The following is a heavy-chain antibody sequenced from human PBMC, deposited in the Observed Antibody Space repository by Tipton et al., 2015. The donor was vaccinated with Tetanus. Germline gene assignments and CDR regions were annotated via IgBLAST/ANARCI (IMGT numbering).Heavy chain of an antibody. CDR2: ITGSGGST. V-gene: IGHV3-23*01. CDR1: GFTFTNSA. Sequence: SLRLSCTASGFTFTNSAMSWVRQAPGKGLEWVSAITGSGGSTYYADSVKGRFTISRDNSKNTLYLQMNSLRAEDTAVYYCARTSPTDYWGQGTLVTVSS. CDR3: ARTSPTDY. J-gene: IGHJ4*02. D-gene: IGHD3/OR15-3a*01.